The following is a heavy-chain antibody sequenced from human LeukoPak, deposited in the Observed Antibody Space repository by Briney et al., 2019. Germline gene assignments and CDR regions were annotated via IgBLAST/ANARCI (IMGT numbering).Heavy chain of an antibody. CDR3: ARGDINWNYDYFDY. CDR1: GFTFSSYG. Sequence: GGSLRLSCAASGFTFSSYGMHWVRQAPGKGLEWVAVISYDGSNKYYADSVKGRFTISRDNSKNTLYLRMNSLRVEDTAVYFCARGDINWNYDYFDYWGQATLVSVSS. J-gene: IGHJ4*02. CDR2: ISYDGSNK. V-gene: IGHV3-30*03. D-gene: IGHD1-7*01.